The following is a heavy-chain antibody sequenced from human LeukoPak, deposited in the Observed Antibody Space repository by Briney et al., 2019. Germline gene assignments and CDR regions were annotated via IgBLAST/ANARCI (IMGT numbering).Heavy chain of an antibody. CDR3: ARAAYCGGDCYSAYDY. J-gene: IGHJ4*02. CDR2: IYYSGST. CDR1: GVSISSYY. Sequence: PSETLSLTCTGSGVSISSYYWSWLRQPPGKGLEWIGYIYYSGSTNYNPSLKSRVTISVDTSKNQFSLKLSSVTAADTAVYYCARAAYCGGDCYSAYDYWGQGTLVTVSS. D-gene: IGHD2-21*02. V-gene: IGHV4-59*01.